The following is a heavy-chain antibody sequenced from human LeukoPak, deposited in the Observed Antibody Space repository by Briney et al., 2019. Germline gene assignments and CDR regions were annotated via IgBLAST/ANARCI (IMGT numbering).Heavy chain of an antibody. CDR1: GSTVSSNY. CDR2: IYAGGST. Sequence: GGSLRLSCAVSGSTVSSNYMSWVRQAPGKGLEWVSVIYAGGSTFYADSVKGRFTISRDNSKNTLYLQMNSLRVEDTAVYYCARTSYCGGDCHFHFDNWGQGTLVTVSS. V-gene: IGHV3-53*01. D-gene: IGHD2-21*01. J-gene: IGHJ4*02. CDR3: ARTSYCGGDCHFHFDN.